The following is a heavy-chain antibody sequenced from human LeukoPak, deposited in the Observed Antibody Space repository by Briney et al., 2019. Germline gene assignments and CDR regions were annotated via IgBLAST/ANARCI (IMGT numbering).Heavy chain of an antibody. CDR2: INHSGST. D-gene: IGHD1-14*01. CDR3: ASRHPAASGTPFDP. V-gene: IGHV4-34*01. J-gene: IGHJ5*02. Sequence: ETLSLTCAVYGGSFSGYYWSWIRQPPGKGLERIGEINHSGSTNYNPSLKSRVTISVDTSKNQFSLKLSSVTAADTAVYYCASRHPAASGTPFDPWGQGTLVTVSS. CDR1: GGSFSGYY.